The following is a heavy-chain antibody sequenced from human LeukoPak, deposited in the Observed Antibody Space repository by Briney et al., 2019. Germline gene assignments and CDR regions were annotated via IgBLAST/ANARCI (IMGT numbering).Heavy chain of an antibody. CDR2: ISSSSSYI. J-gene: IGHJ6*02. Sequence: GGSLRLSCAASGFTFSSYSMNWVRQAPGKGLEWVSSISSSSSYIYYADSVKGRFTISRDNAKNSLYLQMNSLRAEDTAVYYCARDWISGITGVYYYGMDVWGQGTTVTVSS. CDR1: GFTFSSYS. V-gene: IGHV3-21*01. D-gene: IGHD1-14*01. CDR3: ARDWISGITGVYYYGMDV.